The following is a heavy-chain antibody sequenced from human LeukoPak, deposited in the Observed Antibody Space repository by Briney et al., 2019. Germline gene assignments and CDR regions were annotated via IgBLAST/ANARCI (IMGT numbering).Heavy chain of an antibody. V-gene: IGHV1-2*02. J-gene: IGHJ4*01. D-gene: IGHD3-22*01. CDR3: ARKTYYYDSGFYSPYYFAS. CDR1: GYTFTGYY. Sequence: ASVKVSCKASGYTFTGYYMHWVRQAPGQGLEWMGWINPNGGGTNYVQKFQGRVTMTRDTSISTAYMELSRLRSDDTAGYYCARKTYYYDSGFYSPYYFASGAKEPRVTAPS. CDR2: INPNGGGT.